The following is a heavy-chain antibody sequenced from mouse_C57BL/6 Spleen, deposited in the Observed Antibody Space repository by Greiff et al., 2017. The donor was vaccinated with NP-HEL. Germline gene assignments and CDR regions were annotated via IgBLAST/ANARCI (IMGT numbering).Heavy chain of an antibody. D-gene: IGHD2-4*01. CDR2: ISYDGSN. V-gene: IGHV3-6*01. CDR3: ARGNDYDVLFAY. Sequence: EVKLVESGPGLVKPSQSLSLTCSVTGYSITSGYYWNWIRQFPGNKLEWMGYISYDGSNNYNPSLKNRISITRDTSKNQFFLKLNSVTTEDTATYYCARGNDYDVLFAYWGQGTLVTVSA. J-gene: IGHJ3*01. CDR1: GYSITSGYY.